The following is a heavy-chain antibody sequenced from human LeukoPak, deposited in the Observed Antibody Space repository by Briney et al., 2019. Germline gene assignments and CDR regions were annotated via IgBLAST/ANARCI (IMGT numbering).Heavy chain of an antibody. J-gene: IGHJ6*02. CDR1: GFTFDDYA. D-gene: IGHD2-2*01. V-gene: IGHV3-9*01. CDR3: AKDMGPAAMGGAHYYYYGMDV. CDR2: ISWNSGSI. Sequence: PGRSLRLYCAASGFTFDDYAMHWVRQAPGKGLEWVSGISWNSGSIGYADSVKGRFTISRDNAKNSLYLQMNSLRAEDTALYYCAKDMGPAAMGGAHYYYYGMDVWGQGTTVTVSS.